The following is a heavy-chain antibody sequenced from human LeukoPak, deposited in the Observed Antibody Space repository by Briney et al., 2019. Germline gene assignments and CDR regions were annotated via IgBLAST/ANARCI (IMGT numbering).Heavy chain of an antibody. CDR1: GGTFSSYA. CDR3: ARAPVGYSSSLNYFDY. Sequence: GASVKVSCKASGGTFSSYAISWVRQAPGQGLEWMGGIIPIFGTANCAQKFQGRVTITADKSTSTAYMELSSLRSEDTAVYYCARAPVGYSSSLNYFDYWGQGTLVTVSS. J-gene: IGHJ4*02. V-gene: IGHV1-69*06. CDR2: IIPIFGTA. D-gene: IGHD6-13*01.